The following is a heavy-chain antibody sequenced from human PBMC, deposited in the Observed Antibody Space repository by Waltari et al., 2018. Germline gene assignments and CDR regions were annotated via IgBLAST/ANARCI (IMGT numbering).Heavy chain of an antibody. J-gene: IGHJ4*02. CDR3: ARLPAVAGTDFDY. Sequence: QVQLQESGPGLVKPSETLSLTCTVSGGSISSYYWSWIRQPPGKGLEWIGSIYYSGSTYYNPSLKSRVTISVDTSKNQFSLKLSSVTAADTAVYYCARLPAVAGTDFDYWGQGTLVTVSS. D-gene: IGHD6-19*01. CDR2: IYYSGST. V-gene: IGHV4-59*05. CDR1: GGSISSYY.